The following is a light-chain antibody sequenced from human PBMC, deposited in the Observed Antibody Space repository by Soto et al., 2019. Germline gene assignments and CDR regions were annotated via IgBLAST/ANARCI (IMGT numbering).Light chain of an antibody. CDR3: QQYNNWPWT. CDR1: QSISDT. J-gene: IGKJ1*01. V-gene: IGKV3-15*01. Sequence: GMTQSPATLSVSPGGRATLSCRASQSISDTLAWYQQKPGQAPRLLIHGASTRATGFPARFSGSGSGTDFTLTISSLQSEDFAVYYCQQYNNWPWTFGQGTKV. CDR2: GAS.